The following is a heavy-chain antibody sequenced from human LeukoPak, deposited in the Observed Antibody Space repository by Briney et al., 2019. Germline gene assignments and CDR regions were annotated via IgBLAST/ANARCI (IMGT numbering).Heavy chain of an antibody. CDR1: GFTFSSYS. CDR2: INHSGST. V-gene: IGHV4-34*01. CDR3: ARAHNDNSPKRNHRSYFDY. J-gene: IGHJ4*02. Sequence: PGGSLRLSCAASGFTFSSYSMNWIRQPPGKGLEWIGEINHSGSTNYNPSLKSRVTISVDTSKNQFSLKLSSVTAADTAVYYCARAHNDNSPKRNHRSYFDYWGQGTLVTVSS. D-gene: IGHD4-23*01.